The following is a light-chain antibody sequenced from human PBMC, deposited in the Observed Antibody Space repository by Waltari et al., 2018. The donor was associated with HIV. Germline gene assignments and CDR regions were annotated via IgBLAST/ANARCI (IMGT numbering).Light chain of an antibody. V-gene: IGLV3-25*03. CDR3: QSADSSGTFRV. CDR2: KDK. Sequence: SSEPTQSPSVSVSPGQPARITCSGDALPKQYASWYQQKPGQAPVLVIYKDKQRPSGIPERFSGSSSGTIVTLTISGVQAEDEADYYCQSADSSGTFRVFGGGTKLTVL. CDR1: ALPKQY. J-gene: IGLJ3*02.